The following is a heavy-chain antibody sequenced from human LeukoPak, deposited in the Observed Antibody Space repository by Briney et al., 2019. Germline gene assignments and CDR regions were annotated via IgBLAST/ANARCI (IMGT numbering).Heavy chain of an antibody. D-gene: IGHD1-26*01. CDR3: ARGVGGSYSDEDAFDI. CDR2: ISGSGGST. Sequence: PGGSLRLSCAASGFTFSSYAMSWVRQAPGKGLEWVSAISGSGGSTYYADSVKGRFTISRDNSKNTLYLQMNSLRAEDTAVYYCARGVGGSYSDEDAFDIWGQGTMVTVSS. CDR1: GFTFSSYA. J-gene: IGHJ3*02. V-gene: IGHV3-23*01.